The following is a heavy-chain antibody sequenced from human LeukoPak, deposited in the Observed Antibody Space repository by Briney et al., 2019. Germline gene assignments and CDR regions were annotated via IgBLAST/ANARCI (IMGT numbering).Heavy chain of an antibody. CDR2: LSGSGGDT. V-gene: IGHV3-23*01. Sequence: PGGSLRLSCAASGFTFSRNAMSWVRQAPGKGLEWVSSLSGSGGDTYYADSVKGRFTISRDNSKNTLYLQMNSLRAEDTAVYYCAKVLDDRFFDYWGQGTLVTVSS. CDR3: AKVLDDRFFDY. CDR1: GFTFSRNA. D-gene: IGHD1-1*01. J-gene: IGHJ4*02.